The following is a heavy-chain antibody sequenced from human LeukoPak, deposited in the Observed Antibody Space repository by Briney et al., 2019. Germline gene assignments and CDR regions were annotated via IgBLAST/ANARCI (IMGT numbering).Heavy chain of an antibody. V-gene: IGHV3-74*01. D-gene: IGHD2-8*01. CDR3: ARGRLTNDAFDM. Sequence: PGGSLRLSCAASGFTFNSYWMHWVRQAPGKGLVWVSRINSDGSGTSDADFVKGRFTISRDNSKNTLYLQMNSLRAEDTAMYYCARGRLTNDAFDMWGQGAMVTVSS. CDR1: GFTFNSYW. CDR2: INSDGSGT. J-gene: IGHJ3*02.